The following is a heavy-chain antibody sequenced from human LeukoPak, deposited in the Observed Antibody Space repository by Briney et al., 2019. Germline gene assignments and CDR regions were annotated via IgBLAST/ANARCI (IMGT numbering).Heavy chain of an antibody. Sequence: GSLRLSCAASGFTFSSYAMSWVRQAPGKGLEWVSAISGSGGSTYYADSVKGRFTISRDNSKNTLYLQMNSLRAEDTAVYYCARFRCYYDSSGYYYEGYFDYWGQGTLVTVSS. J-gene: IGHJ4*02. CDR3: ARFRCYYDSSGYYYEGYFDY. D-gene: IGHD3-22*01. CDR2: ISGSGGST. CDR1: GFTFSSYA. V-gene: IGHV3-23*01.